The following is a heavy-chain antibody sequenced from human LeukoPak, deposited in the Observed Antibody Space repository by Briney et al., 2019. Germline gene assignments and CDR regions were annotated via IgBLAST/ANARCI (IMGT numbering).Heavy chain of an antibody. CDR3: ARGGHYSSSGLVFDY. V-gene: IGHV4-59*01. D-gene: IGHD3-22*01. J-gene: IGHJ4*02. CDR2: IYYSGTT. Sequence: SETLSLTCTVSGGSISSYYWSWIRQPPGKGLEWIGYIYYSGTTNSNPSIKSRVTISVDTSKNQFSLNLSSVTAADTAVYYCARGGHYSSSGLVFDYWGQGTLVTVS. CDR1: GGSISSYY.